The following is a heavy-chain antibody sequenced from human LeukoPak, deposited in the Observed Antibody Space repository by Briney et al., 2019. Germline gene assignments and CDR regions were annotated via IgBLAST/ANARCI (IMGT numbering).Heavy chain of an antibody. CDR1: GFSFSSYG. V-gene: IGHV3-30*02. D-gene: IGHD6-19*01. Sequence: GSLRLSCAGSGFSFSSYGMHWVRQAPGKGLEWMAFIRSDGSNKYYADSVRGRFTISRDNSKNTLYLQMNSLRAEDTAVYYCARILDSAWGELGYWGQGTLVTVSS. CDR3: ARILDSAWGELGY. CDR2: IRSDGSNK. J-gene: IGHJ4*02.